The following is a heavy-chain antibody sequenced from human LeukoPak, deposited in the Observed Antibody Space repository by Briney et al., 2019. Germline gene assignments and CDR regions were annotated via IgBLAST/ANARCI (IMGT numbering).Heavy chain of an antibody. V-gene: IGHV4-61*02. Sequence: SETLSLTCTVSGGSISSGSYYWSWIRQPAVKGLEWIGRIYTSGSTNYNPSLKSRVTISVDTSKNQFSLKLSSVTAADTAVYYCARVSVVPAAVDYWGQGTLVTVSS. CDR1: GGSISSGSYY. CDR2: IYTSGST. J-gene: IGHJ4*02. D-gene: IGHD2-2*01. CDR3: ARVSVVPAAVDY.